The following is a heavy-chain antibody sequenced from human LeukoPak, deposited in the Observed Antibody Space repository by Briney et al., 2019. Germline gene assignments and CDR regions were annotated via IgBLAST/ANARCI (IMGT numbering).Heavy chain of an antibody. CDR3: AREGSWSRRYYFDY. CDR1: GFTVSSNY. CDR2: IYSGGST. J-gene: IGHJ4*02. Sequence: GGSLRLSCAASGFTVSSNYMSWVRQAPGKGLEWVAAIYSGGSTYYADSVKCRFTISKDNSKNTLYLQMNRLRAEDTAVYYCAREGSWSRRYYFDYWGQGTLVTVSS. V-gene: IGHV3-53*01. D-gene: IGHD6-13*01.